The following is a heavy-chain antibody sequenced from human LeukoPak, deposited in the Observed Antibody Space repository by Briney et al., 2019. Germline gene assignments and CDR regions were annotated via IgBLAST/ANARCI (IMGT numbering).Heavy chain of an antibody. V-gene: IGHV4-59*01. CDR3: ARGWTIFGVDPFDY. J-gene: IGHJ4*02. CDR1: GGSFTSSY. Sequence: SETLSLTCTVSGGSFTSSYWSWIRQSPGEALEWVGFIHHNGNTNYNPSLNSRVTISIDTSKNQFSLWLRSVTAADTAVYYCARGWTIFGVDPFDYWGQGILVTVSS. CDR2: IHHNGNT. D-gene: IGHD3-3*01.